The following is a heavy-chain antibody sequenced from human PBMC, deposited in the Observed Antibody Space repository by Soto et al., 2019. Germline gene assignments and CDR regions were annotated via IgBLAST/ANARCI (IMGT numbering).Heavy chain of an antibody. CDR3: AKGDCSGGRCYRGFDY. V-gene: IGHV3-23*01. CDR2: VSASGSIT. D-gene: IGHD2-15*01. CDR1: GFTFSSYD. J-gene: IGHJ4*02. Sequence: PVGSLRLSCAASGFTFSSYDMSWVRQAPGRGLEWVSGVSASGSITSYADPAKGRFTISRDNAKNTVYLQMNSPRAEDTAVYYCAKGDCSGGRCYRGFDYWGQGTLVTVSS.